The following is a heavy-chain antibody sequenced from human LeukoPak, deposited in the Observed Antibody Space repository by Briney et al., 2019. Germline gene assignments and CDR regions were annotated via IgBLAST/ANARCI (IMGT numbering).Heavy chain of an antibody. Sequence: AGGSLRLSCAASGFTFSSYAMSWVRQAPGKGLEWVSAISGSGGSTYYADSVKGRFTISRDNSKNTLYLQMNSLRAEDTAVYYCAKDLYYDSSGYYYYWGQGTLVTVSS. CDR1: GFTFSSYA. CDR3: AKDLYYDSSGYYYY. J-gene: IGHJ4*02. CDR2: ISGSGGST. V-gene: IGHV3-23*01. D-gene: IGHD3-22*01.